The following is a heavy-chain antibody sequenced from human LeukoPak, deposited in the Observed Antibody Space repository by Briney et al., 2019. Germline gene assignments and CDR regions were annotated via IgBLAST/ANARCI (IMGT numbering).Heavy chain of an antibody. J-gene: IGHJ4*02. CDR3: ASCAVDWFEDY. V-gene: IGHV3-30*12. Sequence: GGSLRLSRAASGFTFSSYGMHWVRQAPGKGLEWVAVISYDGSNKYYADSVKGRFTISRDNSKNTLYLQMNSLRAEDTAVYYCASCAVDWFEDYWGQGTLVTVSS. CDR1: GFTFSSYG. CDR2: ISYDGSNK. D-gene: IGHD3/OR15-3a*01.